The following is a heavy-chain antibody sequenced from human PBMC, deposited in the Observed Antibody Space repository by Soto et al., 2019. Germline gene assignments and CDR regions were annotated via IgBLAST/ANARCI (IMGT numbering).Heavy chain of an antibody. CDR1: DGSISSYY. J-gene: IGHJ4*02. V-gene: IGHV4-59*01. CDR3: ARQEGGRRLFDY. D-gene: IGHD2-15*01. CDR2: IYYSGST. Sequence: SETLSLTCIVSDGSISSYYWSWIRQSPGKGLEWIGYIYYSGSTNYNPSLKSRVTISVDMSKNQFSLKLSSVTAADTAVYYCARQEGGRRLFDYWGQGTLVTVPQ.